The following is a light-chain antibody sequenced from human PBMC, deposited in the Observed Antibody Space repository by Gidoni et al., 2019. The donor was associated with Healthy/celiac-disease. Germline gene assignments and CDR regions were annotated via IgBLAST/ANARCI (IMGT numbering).Light chain of an antibody. CDR3: QQYGRSPYT. CDR1: QSVSSSY. Sequence: EIVLTQSTGTLSLSPGERATLSCRVSQSVSSSYLAWYQQKPGQAPRLLIYGASSRATGIPDRFSGSGSGTDFTLTISRLEPEDFAVYYCQQYGRSPYTFGQGTKLEIK. V-gene: IGKV3-20*01. CDR2: GAS. J-gene: IGKJ2*01.